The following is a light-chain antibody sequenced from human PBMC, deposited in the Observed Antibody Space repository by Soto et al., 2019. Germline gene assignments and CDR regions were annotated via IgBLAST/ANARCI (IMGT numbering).Light chain of an antibody. CDR1: HGISNY. Sequence: DIQMTQSPSSLSASVGDRVTITCRASHGISNYLAWYQQKPGKVPKLLLYAASTLQSGVPSRFSGSGSGTDFTLTISSLQPEDVATYYCQKYNGAPLIFGGGTKVEIK. J-gene: IGKJ4*01. V-gene: IGKV1-27*01. CDR3: QKYNGAPLI. CDR2: AAS.